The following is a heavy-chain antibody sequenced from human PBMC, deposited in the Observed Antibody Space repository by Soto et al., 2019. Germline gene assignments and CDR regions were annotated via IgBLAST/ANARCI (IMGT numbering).Heavy chain of an antibody. V-gene: IGHV4-59*08. D-gene: IGHD2-15*01. CDR1: GGSISSYY. CDR2: IYYSGST. Sequence: SETLSLTCTVSGGSISSYYWSWIRQPPGKGLEWIGYIYYSGSTNYNPSLKSRVTISVDTSKNQFSLKLSSVTAADTAVYYCARPWCSGGSCYPYYFDYCSQRTLVTVSS. J-gene: IGHJ4*02. CDR3: ARPWCSGGSCYPYYFDY.